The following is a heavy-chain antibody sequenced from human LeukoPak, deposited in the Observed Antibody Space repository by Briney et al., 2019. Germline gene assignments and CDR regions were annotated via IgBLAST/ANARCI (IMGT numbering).Heavy chain of an antibody. CDR2: INPNSGGT. D-gene: IGHD6-13*01. Sequence: ASVKVSRKASGYTFTGYYMHWVRQAPGQGLEWMGWINPNSGGTNYAQKFQGRVTMTRDTSISTAYMELSRLRSDDTAVYYCAREGSSSWYSDFDYWGQGTLVTVSS. CDR3: AREGSSSWYSDFDY. CDR1: GYTFTGYY. V-gene: IGHV1-2*02. J-gene: IGHJ4*02.